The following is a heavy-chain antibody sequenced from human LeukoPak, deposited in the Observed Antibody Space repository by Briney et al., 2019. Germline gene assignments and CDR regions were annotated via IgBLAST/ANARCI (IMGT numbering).Heavy chain of an antibody. J-gene: IGHJ5*01. CDR2: IHYSGSS. V-gene: IGHV4-59*08. Sequence: SETLSLTCTVSGDSISNFYWNWIRRSPGKGLEWIGNIHYSGSSVYNPSLKSRGTISIDTSRKQFFLKLSSVTAADTPVYFCALAPNSNWFDFWGPGTLVTVSS. CDR1: GDSISNFY. D-gene: IGHD2-8*01. CDR3: ALAPNSNWFDF.